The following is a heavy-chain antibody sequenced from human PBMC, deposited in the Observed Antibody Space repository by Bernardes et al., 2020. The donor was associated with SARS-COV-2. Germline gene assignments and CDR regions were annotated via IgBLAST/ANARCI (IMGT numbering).Heavy chain of an antibody. CDR3: AKDIIGQQLAFDY. CDR2: ISWNSDNI. V-gene: IGHV3-9*01. D-gene: IGHD6-13*01. Sequence: GGSLRLSCAASGFTFGDYAMHWVRQAPGNGLEWVSVISWNSDNIVYADSVKGRFTVSRDNAKNSLYLQMNSLRAKDTAFYYCAKDIIGQQLAFDYWGQGTLVTVSS. J-gene: IGHJ4*02. CDR1: GFTFGDYA.